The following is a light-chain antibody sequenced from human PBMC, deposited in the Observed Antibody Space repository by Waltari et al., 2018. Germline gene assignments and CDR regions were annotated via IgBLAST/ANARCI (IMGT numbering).Light chain of an antibody. CDR2: EVT. J-gene: IGLJ3*02. CDR3: SSYTSTNTWV. Sequence: QSALTQPPSVSGSPGQSVTISCTGTSSDVGGFNRVSWYQQPPGTAPKVRIYEVTNRPSGVPERFSGSKSGNTASLIISGLQAEDEADYYCSSYTSTNTWVFGGGTKLTVL. CDR1: SSDVGGFNR. V-gene: IGLV2-18*02.